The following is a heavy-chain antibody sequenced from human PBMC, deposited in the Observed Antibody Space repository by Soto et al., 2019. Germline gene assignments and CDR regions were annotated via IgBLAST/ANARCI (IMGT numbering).Heavy chain of an antibody. J-gene: IGHJ5*02. V-gene: IGHV4-39*01. D-gene: IGHD1-26*01. CDR1: GGSISSSSYF. CDR2: IYYSGST. CDR3: ARHPTNFWFDP. Sequence: TSETLSLTCTVSGGSISSSSYFWGWIRQPPGKGLEWIGSIYYSGSTYYNPSLKSRVTVSVDTSKNQFSLKLSSVTAADTAVYYCARHPTNFWFDPWGQGTLVTGFS.